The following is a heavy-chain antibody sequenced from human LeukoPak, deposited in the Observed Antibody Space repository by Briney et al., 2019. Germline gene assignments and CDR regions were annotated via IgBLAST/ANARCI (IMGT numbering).Heavy chain of an antibody. V-gene: IGHV3-53*01. D-gene: IGHD6-19*01. CDR2: IYSGGST. Sequence: GGSLRLSCAASGYIFSDHAMHWVRQAPGKGLEWVSVIYSGGSTYYADSVKGRFTISRDNSKNTLYLQMNSLRAEDTAVYYCASIAVAGGYWGQGTLVTVSS. J-gene: IGHJ4*02. CDR3: ASIAVAGGY. CDR1: GYIFSDHA.